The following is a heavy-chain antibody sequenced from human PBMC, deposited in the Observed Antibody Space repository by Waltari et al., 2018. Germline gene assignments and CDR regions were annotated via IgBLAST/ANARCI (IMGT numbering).Heavy chain of an antibody. Sequence: QLQLQESGPGLVKPSETLSLTCTVSGGSISSSSYYWGWIRQPPGKGLEWIGSIYYSVSTYYNPSLKSRVTISVDTSKNQFSLKLSSVTAADTAVYYCARALGYCSSTSCYGSFDYWGQGTLVTVSS. CDR3: ARALGYCSSTSCYGSFDY. D-gene: IGHD2-2*01. V-gene: IGHV4-39*07. J-gene: IGHJ4*02. CDR2: IYYSVST. CDR1: GGSISSSSYY.